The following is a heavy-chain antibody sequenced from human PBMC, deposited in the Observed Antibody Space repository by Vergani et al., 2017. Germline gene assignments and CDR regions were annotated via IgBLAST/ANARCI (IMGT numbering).Heavy chain of an antibody. CDR3: VRDLYSRGPFDV. Sequence: QVQLQESGPGLLKTSETLSLTCNVSGVSITRGNYWGWVRQSPGTGLEWIASVFHLGTFYYNPSLLSRVRISIDAYNVLSLLLQSVTAADTAVYFCVRDLYSRGPFDVWGQGSLVTVSS. CDR1: GVSITRGNY. V-gene: IGHV4-38-2*02. CDR2: VFHLGTF. D-gene: IGHD3-22*01. J-gene: IGHJ4*01.